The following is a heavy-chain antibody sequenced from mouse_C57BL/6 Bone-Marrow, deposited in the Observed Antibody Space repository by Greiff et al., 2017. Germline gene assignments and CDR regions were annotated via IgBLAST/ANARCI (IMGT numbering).Heavy chain of an antibody. CDR3: ARDYDYARDY. J-gene: IGHJ4*01. CDR1: GYTFTSYW. V-gene: IGHV1-50*01. Sequence: QVQLQQPGAELVKPGASVKLSCKASGYTFTSYWMQWVKQRPGQGLEWIGEIDPSDSYPNYNQKLKGKATLTVDTSSSTAYMQLSSLTSEDSAVYYCARDYDYARDYWGQGTSVTVSS. D-gene: IGHD2-4*01. CDR2: IDPSDSYP.